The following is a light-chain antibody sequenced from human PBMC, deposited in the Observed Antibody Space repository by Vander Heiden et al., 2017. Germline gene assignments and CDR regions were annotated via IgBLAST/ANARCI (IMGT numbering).Light chain of an antibody. CDR1: QRLLHSNGYVY. V-gene: IGKV2-28*01. CDR3: MQSRQTPWT. CDR2: LAS. J-gene: IGKJ1*01. Sequence: DIVMTQSPLSLPVTPGEPGSISCRSSQRLLHSNGYVYLDWYLQKPEQSPQLLISLASNRASGVPDRFSGSGSGTDFTLKISRVEAEDVGVYYCMQSRQTPWTFGQGTKVEIK.